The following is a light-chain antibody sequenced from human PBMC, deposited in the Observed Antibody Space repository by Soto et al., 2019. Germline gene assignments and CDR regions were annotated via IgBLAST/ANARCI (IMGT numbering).Light chain of an antibody. CDR1: SSDVGGYNY. Sequence: QSVLTQPASVSGSPGQSITISCTGTSSDVGGYNYVSWYQQHPGKAPKLMIYDVSDRPSGVSNRFSGSKSGNTASLTISGLQAEDEADYYCCSYTSSSTPNYVSGIGTKVTX. J-gene: IGLJ1*01. CDR2: DVS. CDR3: CSYTSSSTPNYV. V-gene: IGLV2-14*01.